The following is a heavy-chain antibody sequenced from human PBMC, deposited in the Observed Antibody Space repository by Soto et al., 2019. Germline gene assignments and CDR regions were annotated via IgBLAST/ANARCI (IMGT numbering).Heavy chain of an antibody. V-gene: IGHV3-33*06. CDR1: GFTFSSYG. CDR3: ANGVDYYGMDV. Sequence: QVQLVESGGGVVQPGRSLRLSCAASGFTFSSYGMHWVRQAQGKGLEWVAVIWYDGSNKYYADSVKGRFTISRDNSKNTLYLQMNSLRAEDTAVYYCANGVDYYGMDVWGQGTTVTVSS. CDR2: IWYDGSNK. J-gene: IGHJ6*02.